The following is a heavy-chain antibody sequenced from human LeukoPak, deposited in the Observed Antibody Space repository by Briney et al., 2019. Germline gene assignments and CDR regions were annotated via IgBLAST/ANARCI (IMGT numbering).Heavy chain of an antibody. CDR1: GFTFSDYY. CDR3: ARDYYDILTGSYDAFDI. CDR2: ISSSGSAV. Sequence: GGSLRLSCAASGFTFSDYYMSWIRQTPGKGLEWISYISSSGSAVFYADSVKGRFTISRDNAKNSLYLQMNSLRAEDTAVYYCARDYYDILTGSYDAFDIWGQGTMVTVSS. V-gene: IGHV3-11*04. J-gene: IGHJ3*02. D-gene: IGHD3-9*01.